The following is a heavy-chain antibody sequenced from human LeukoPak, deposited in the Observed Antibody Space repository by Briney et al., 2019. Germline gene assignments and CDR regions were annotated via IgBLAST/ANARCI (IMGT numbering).Heavy chain of an antibody. Sequence: SETLSLICTVSGDSIRSYYWSWIRQPAGKGLEWIGRIYTSGSTNYNPSLQNRVTMSVDTSKNQFSLKLSSVTAADTAVYYCASTAYYYDSSGYYFLDYWGRGTLVTVSS. J-gene: IGHJ4*02. D-gene: IGHD3-22*01. CDR2: IYTSGST. CDR3: ASTAYYYDSSGYYFLDY. V-gene: IGHV4-4*07. CDR1: GDSIRSYY.